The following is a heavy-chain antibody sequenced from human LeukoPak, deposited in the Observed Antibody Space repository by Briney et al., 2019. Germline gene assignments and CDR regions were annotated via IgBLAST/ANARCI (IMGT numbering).Heavy chain of an antibody. CDR2: IYTSGST. J-gene: IGHJ5*02. CDR3: AREDLLYCGGDCYSTAA. Sequence: SQTLSLTCTVSGGSISSGSYYWSWIRQPAGKGLEWIGRIYTSGSTNYNPSLKSRVTISVDRSKNQFSLKLSSVTAADTAVYYCAREDLLYCGGDCYSTAAWGQGTLVTVSS. CDR1: GGSISSGSYY. D-gene: IGHD2-21*01. V-gene: IGHV4-61*02.